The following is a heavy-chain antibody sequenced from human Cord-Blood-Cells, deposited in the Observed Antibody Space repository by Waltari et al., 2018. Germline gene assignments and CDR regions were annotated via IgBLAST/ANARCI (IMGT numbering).Heavy chain of an antibody. CDR2: VEPEDGET. CDR1: GYTLTDLA. J-gene: IGHJ3*02. D-gene: IGHD6-19*01. CDR3: ATDLTGSGWYFACDI. Sequence: QVQLVQSGAKVKKPGASVKVSCKVSGYTLTDLAMHWVRQAPGKGLEWLGGVEPEDGETIYEQTFQGRVTMREDTATGTAYMELSSRGCEDTAVYYCATDLTGSGWYFACDIWGQGTMVTVSS. V-gene: IGHV1-24*01.